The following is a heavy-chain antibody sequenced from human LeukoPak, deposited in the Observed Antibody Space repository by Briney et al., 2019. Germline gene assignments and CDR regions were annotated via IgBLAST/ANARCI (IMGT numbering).Heavy chain of an antibody. V-gene: IGHV1-8*02. CDR1: GYTFTSYG. J-gene: IGHJ3*02. Sequence: ASVKVSCKASGYTFTSYGISWVRQAPGQGLEWMGWMNPNSGNTGYAQKFQGRVTMTRNTSISTAYMELSSLRSEDTAVYYCAFRYYYDSSGYWEDAFDIWGQGTMVTVSS. D-gene: IGHD3-22*01. CDR3: AFRYYYDSSGYWEDAFDI. CDR2: MNPNSGNT.